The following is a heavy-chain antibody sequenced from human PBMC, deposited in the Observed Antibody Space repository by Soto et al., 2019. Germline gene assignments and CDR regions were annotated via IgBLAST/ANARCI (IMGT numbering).Heavy chain of an antibody. J-gene: IGHJ1*01. CDR2: IIPVFGRP. V-gene: IGHV1-69*13. Sequence: ASVKVSCKAPGGTFSSFGISWVRQAPGQGLEWMGGIIPVFGRPNYAQRFRGRLTITADESTNTSYMGMIDRTSEDTAVYYCAREASGYDFWGQGTQVTVSS. CDR1: GGTFSSFG. D-gene: IGHD5-12*01. CDR3: AREASGYDF.